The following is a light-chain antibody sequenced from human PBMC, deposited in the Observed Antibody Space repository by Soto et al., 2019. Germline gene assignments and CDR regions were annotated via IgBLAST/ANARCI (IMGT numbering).Light chain of an antibody. J-gene: IGLJ2*01. CDR1: SSNIGAGYD. CDR2: GNS. Sequence: QSVLTQPPSVSGAPGQRVTISCTGSSSNIGAGYDVHWYQQFPGTAPKLLIYGNSNRPSGVPDRFSGSKSGTSASLAITGLQAEDEADYYCCSCARDYPYVLFGGGTKLTVL. V-gene: IGLV1-40*01. CDR3: CSCARDYPYVL.